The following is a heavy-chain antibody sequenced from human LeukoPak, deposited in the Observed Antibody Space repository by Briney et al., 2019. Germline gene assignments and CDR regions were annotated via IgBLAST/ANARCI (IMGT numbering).Heavy chain of an antibody. D-gene: IGHD3-16*01. J-gene: IGHJ4*02. Sequence: SVKVSCKASGDTFSSYTISWVRQAPGQGLEWMGGIFPIFRTSNYAQKFQGRVTITTDESTSTAYMELRSLRSDDTAVYYCARANDQLYYFDFWGQGTLVTVSS. CDR1: GDTFSSYT. V-gene: IGHV1-69*05. CDR3: ARANDQLYYFDF. CDR2: IFPIFRTS.